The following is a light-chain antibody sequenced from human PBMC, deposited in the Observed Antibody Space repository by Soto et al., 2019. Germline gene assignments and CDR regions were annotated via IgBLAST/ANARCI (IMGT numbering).Light chain of an antibody. CDR3: SSYAGSNFYV. CDR2: DVS. CDR1: SSDVGGYNY. J-gene: IGLJ1*01. Sequence: QSVLTQPPSASGSPGQSVTISCAGTSSDVGGYNYVSWYQQHPGKAPKVLIYDVSKRPSGVPDRFSGSKSGNTASLTVSGLQAEDEADYYCSSYAGSNFYVFGTGTKLTVL. V-gene: IGLV2-8*01.